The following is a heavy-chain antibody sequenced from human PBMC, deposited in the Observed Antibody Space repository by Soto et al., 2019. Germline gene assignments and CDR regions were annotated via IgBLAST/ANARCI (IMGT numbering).Heavy chain of an antibody. Sequence: GGSLRLSCAASGFTFSNYVMNWVRQAPGKGLDWVSAISASGGSTYYADSVKGRFTISRDNSKNTLYLQMNSLRAEDTAVYYCAKDGYDILTGYHGFDYWGQGTLVTVSS. V-gene: IGHV3-23*01. CDR1: GFTFSNYV. CDR2: ISASGGST. D-gene: IGHD3-9*01. J-gene: IGHJ4*02. CDR3: AKDGYDILTGYHGFDY.